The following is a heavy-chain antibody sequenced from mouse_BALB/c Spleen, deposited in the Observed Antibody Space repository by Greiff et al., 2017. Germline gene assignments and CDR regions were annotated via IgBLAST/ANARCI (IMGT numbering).Heavy chain of an antibody. Sequence: QVQLQQPGAELVKPGASVKMSCKASGYTFTSYNMHWVKQTPGQGLEWIGAIYPGNGDTSYNQKFKGKATLTADKSSSTAYMQLSSLTSEDSAVYYCARWLLWDYAMDYWGQGTSVTVSS. J-gene: IGHJ4*01. CDR3: ARWLLWDYAMDY. V-gene: IGHV1-12*01. CDR2: IYPGNGDT. D-gene: IGHD2-3*01. CDR1: GYTFTSYN.